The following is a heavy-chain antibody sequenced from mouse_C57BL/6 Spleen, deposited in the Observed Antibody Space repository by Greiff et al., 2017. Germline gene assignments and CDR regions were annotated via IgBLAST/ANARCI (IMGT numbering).Heavy chain of an antibody. Sequence: VQLQQSGPELVKPGASVKLSCKASGYTFTSYDINWVKQRPGQGLEWIGWIYPRDGSTKYNEKFKGRATLTVDTSSSTAYMELHSLTSEDSAVYFLERAGLGSRDYFDYWGKGTTLTVSS. D-gene: IGHD2-2*01. CDR3: ERAGLGSRDYFDY. CDR1: GYTFTSYD. CDR2: IYPRDGST. V-gene: IGHV1-85*01. J-gene: IGHJ2*01.